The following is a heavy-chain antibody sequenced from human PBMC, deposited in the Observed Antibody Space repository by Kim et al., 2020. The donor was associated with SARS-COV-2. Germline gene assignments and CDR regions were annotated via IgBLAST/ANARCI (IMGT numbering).Heavy chain of an antibody. D-gene: IGHD3-16*01. Sequence: NYAQQRQCRVTMTTDTATSTAYMELRSLRSDDTAVYYCARDGGGSPLSDYWGQGTLVTVSS. J-gene: IGHJ4*02. V-gene: IGHV1-18*01. CDR3: ARDGGGSPLSDY.